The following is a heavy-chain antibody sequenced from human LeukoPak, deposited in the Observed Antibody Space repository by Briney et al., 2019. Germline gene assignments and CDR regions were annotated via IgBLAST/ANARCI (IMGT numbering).Heavy chain of an antibody. J-gene: IGHJ4*02. CDR2: ITKGGATV. CDR1: GFTLSNYE. CDR3: ARSTGYSGYAY. V-gene: IGHV3-48*03. Sequence: GGSLRLSCAPSGFTLSNYEMNWVRLTPGKGLEWISYITKGGATVLYAESVKGRFTISRDNAKNSLYLQMNSLRAEDTAVYYCARSTGYSGYAYWGQGTLVTVSS. D-gene: IGHD5-12*01.